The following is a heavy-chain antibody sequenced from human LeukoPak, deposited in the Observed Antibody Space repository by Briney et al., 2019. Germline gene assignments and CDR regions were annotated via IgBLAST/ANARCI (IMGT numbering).Heavy chain of an antibody. D-gene: IGHD6-13*01. V-gene: IGHV4-59*01. CDR3: ARHSAHSSTNDAFDI. J-gene: IGHJ3*02. CDR2: IYDGEST. Sequence: SETLSLTCTVSGGSISSYYWSWIRQPPGKGLEWIGYIYDGESTNYNPSLKSRVTILIDTSKNQFSLKLSSVTAADTAVYYCARHSAHSSTNDAFDIWGQGTMVTVSS. CDR1: GGSISSYY.